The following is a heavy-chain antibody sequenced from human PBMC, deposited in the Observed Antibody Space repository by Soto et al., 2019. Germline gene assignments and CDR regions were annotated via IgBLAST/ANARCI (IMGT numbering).Heavy chain of an antibody. CDR3: AKSLGTVAYYYDSSGYYLDY. CDR1: GFTFSSYG. V-gene: IGHV3-30*18. CDR2: ISYDGSNK. Sequence: GWSLRLSCAASGFTFSSYGMHWVRQAPGKGLDWVAVISYDGSNKYYADSVKGRFTISRDNSKNTLYLQMNSLRAEDTAVYYCAKSLGTVAYYYDSSGYYLDYWGQGTLVTVS. J-gene: IGHJ4*02. D-gene: IGHD3-22*01.